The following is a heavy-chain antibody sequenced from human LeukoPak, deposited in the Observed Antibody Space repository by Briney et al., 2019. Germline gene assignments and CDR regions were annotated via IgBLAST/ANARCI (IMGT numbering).Heavy chain of an antibody. CDR1: GFTFSSYE. V-gene: IGHV3-48*03. CDR2: ISSSGSTI. J-gene: IGHJ4*02. Sequence: GGSLRLSCAASGFTFSSYEMNWVRQAPGKGLEWVSYISSSGSTIYYADSVKGRFTISRDNAKNSLYLQMNSLGAEDTAVYYCARSGYNSGYDSYFDYWGQGTLVTVSS. D-gene: IGHD5-12*01. CDR3: ARSGYNSGYDSYFDY.